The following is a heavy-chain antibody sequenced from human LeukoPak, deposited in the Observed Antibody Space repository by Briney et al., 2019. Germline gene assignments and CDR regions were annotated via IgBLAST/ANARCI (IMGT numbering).Heavy chain of an antibody. Sequence: PGGSLRLSCAASGFAFSNAWMSWVRQAPGKGLVWVSRINSDGSGTTYADSVRGRFTVSRDNAKNTLYLQMNSLRAEDTAVYYCARDLTYGLDYWGQGTLVTVSS. V-gene: IGHV3-74*01. CDR2: INSDGSGT. D-gene: IGHD3-10*01. J-gene: IGHJ4*02. CDR1: GFAFSNAW. CDR3: ARDLTYGLDY.